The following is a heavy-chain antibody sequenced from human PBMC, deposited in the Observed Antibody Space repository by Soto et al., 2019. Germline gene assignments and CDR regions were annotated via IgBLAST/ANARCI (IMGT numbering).Heavy chain of an antibody. V-gene: IGHV5-51*01. CDR2: IFPGDSDT. D-gene: IGHD5-18*01. CDR3: ARQGTPYSGSGYYYEMDV. J-gene: IGHJ6*02. CDR1: GFSLNTCC. Sequence: GESLKISCKASGFSLNTCCIAWVRQMPWKGLEWMGAIFPGDSDTKYSPSFEGQVTISADRSTSTAYVQWDSLRASDSARYYCARQGTPYSGSGYYYEMDVWGPGTTVTV.